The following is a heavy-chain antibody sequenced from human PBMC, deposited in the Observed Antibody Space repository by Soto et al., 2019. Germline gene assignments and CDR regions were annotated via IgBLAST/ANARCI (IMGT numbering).Heavy chain of an antibody. J-gene: IGHJ4*02. Sequence: PGGSLRLSCAASGFTFSYYAMSWVRQAPGKGLEWVSAIGGSGGSTYDADSVKGRFTISRDNSKNTLYLHMHSLRAEDTAVYYCAKGHYYDSSGYYATTYSDSWGQGTLVTVSS. CDR1: GFTFSYYA. CDR2: IGGSGGST. V-gene: IGHV3-23*01. CDR3: AKGHYYDSSGYYATTYSDS. D-gene: IGHD3-22*01.